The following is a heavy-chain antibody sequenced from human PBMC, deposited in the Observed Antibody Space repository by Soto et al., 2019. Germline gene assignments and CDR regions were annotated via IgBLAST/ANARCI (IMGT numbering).Heavy chain of an antibody. V-gene: IGHV4-34*01. CDR1: GGSFSNYY. CDR2: INQSGIT. J-gene: IGHJ4*02. Sequence: ETLSLTCAVYGGSFSNYYWSWIRQPPGKGLEWIGEINQSGITNYIPSLKSRVTMSVDTSKQEFSLKLSSVTAADTALYYCARGGQDFWSGPFDYWGRGALVTVSS. CDR3: ARGGQDFWSGPFDY. D-gene: IGHD3-3*01.